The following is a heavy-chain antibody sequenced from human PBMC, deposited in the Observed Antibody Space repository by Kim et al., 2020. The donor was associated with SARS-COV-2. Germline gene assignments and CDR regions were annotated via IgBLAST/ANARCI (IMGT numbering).Heavy chain of an antibody. V-gene: IGHV1-24*01. Sequence: ASVKVSCKVSGYTLTELSMHWVRQAPGKGLEWMGGFDPEDGETIYAQKFQGRVTMTEDTSTDTAYMELSSLRSEDTAVYYCATAVRYFDVLHAFDIWGQGTMVTVSS. CDR3: ATAVRYFDVLHAFDI. CDR1: GYTLTELS. CDR2: FDPEDGET. D-gene: IGHD3-9*01. J-gene: IGHJ3*02.